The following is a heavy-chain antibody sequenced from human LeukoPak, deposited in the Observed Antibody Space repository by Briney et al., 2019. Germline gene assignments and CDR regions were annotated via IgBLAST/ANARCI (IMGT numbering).Heavy chain of an antibody. D-gene: IGHD1-26*01. CDR2: ISGSGDST. CDR3: AKDRRGGSYYAATLDI. CDR1: GFTFRSYA. J-gene: IGHJ3*02. Sequence: KTGGSLRLSCAASGFTFRSYAMSWVRQAPGKGLEWVSVISGSGDSTYYADSVKGRFTISRDNSKNTLYVQMNSLRVEDTAVYFCAKDRRGGSYYAATLDIWGPGTMVTVSS. V-gene: IGHV3-23*01.